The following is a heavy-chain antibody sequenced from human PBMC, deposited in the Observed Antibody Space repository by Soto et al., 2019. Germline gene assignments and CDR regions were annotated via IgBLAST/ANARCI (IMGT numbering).Heavy chain of an antibody. CDR2: ISYDGSNK. D-gene: IGHD2-2*02. J-gene: IGHJ6*02. CDR1: GFTFSSYG. V-gene: IGHV3-30*18. Sequence: GGSLRLSCAASGFTFSSYGMHWVRQAPGKGLEWVAVISYDGSNKYYADSVKGRFTISRDNSKNTLYLQMNSLRAEDTAVYYCAKARVVYCSSTSCYNGMDVWGQGTTVTVSS. CDR3: AKARVVYCSSTSCYNGMDV.